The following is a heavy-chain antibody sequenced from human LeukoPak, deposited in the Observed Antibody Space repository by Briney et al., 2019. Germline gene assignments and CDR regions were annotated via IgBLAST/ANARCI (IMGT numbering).Heavy chain of an antibody. CDR3: ARINTYGSYDY. CDR1: GASISSHY. Sequence: SETLSLTCTVSGASISSHYWSWIRQPPGKGLEWIGHIYYGGTTRYSPALKSRVTTSVDTSKNQFSLNLNSVTAADTARYYCARINTYGSYDYWGQGTLVTVSS. J-gene: IGHJ4*02. V-gene: IGHV4-59*11. CDR2: IYYGGTT. D-gene: IGHD5-18*01.